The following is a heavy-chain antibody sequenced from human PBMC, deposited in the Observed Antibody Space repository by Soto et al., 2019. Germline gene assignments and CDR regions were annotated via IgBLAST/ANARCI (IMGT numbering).Heavy chain of an antibody. CDR3: AKDRPINYYYYYGMDV. J-gene: IGHJ6*02. CDR1: GFTFSSYA. Sequence: GGSLRLSCAASGFTFSSYAMSRVRQAPGKGLEWDTDISGSGGSTYYADSVKGRFTISRDNSKNTLYLQMNSLRAEDTAVYYCAKDRPINYYYYYGMDVWGQGTTVTVS. V-gene: IGHV3-23*01. CDR2: ISGSGGST.